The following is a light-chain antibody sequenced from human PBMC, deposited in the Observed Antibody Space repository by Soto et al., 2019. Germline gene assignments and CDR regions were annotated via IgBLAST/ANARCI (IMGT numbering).Light chain of an antibody. V-gene: IGKV3-20*01. CDR3: QQYGSSPPYT. Sequence: EIVLTQSPGTLSLSPGERATLSCRASQSVSSSYLAWYQQKPGQAPRLLIYGASSSATAIPDRFSGSGSGTGFTLTISRLEPEDFAVYYCQQYGSSPPYTFGQGTKLEIK. CDR1: QSVSSSY. J-gene: IGKJ2*01. CDR2: GAS.